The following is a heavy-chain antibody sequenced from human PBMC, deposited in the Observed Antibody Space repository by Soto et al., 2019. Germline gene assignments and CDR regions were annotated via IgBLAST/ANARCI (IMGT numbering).Heavy chain of an antibody. D-gene: IGHD1-26*01. Sequence: SQTLSLPCTITADRVSSSRATWNWIRQSPSRSFVWLVRTYYRSKWYNDYSESVKSRITFISDTSKYQFSLHLNSVTPEDTAVFYCVRLIGNSWLDFWGQGTLVTVSS. CDR1: ADRVSSSRAT. V-gene: IGHV6-1*01. CDR2: TYYRSKWYN. J-gene: IGHJ5*01. CDR3: VRLIGNSWLDF.